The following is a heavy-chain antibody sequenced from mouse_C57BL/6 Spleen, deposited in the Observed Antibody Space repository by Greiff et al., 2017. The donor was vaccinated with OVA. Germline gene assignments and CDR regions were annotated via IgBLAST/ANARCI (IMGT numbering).Heavy chain of an antibody. CDR1: GYAFSSYW. J-gene: IGHJ3*01. D-gene: IGHD2-4*01. Sequence: QVQLKESGAELVKPGASVKISCKASGYAFSSYWMNWVKQRPGKGLEWIGQIYPGDGDTNYNGKFKGKATLTADKSSSTAYMQLSSLTSEDSAVYFCARSEDYAIAYWGQGTLVTVSA. V-gene: IGHV1-80*01. CDR2: IYPGDGDT. CDR3: ARSEDYAIAY.